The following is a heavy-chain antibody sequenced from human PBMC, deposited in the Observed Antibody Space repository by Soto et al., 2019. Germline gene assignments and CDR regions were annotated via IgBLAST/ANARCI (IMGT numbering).Heavy chain of an antibody. D-gene: IGHD2-15*01. V-gene: IGHV2-5*02. CDR2: IYWDDDK. CDR1: GFQLTTSGLG. CDR3: AHSVLGANDAFDI. Sequence: QITLKESGPTLVKPTQPSTLTCTSPGFQLTTSGLGWAWFHHPQGKALEWLALIYWDDDKRSSPSLKSRLTITKDTSKNQVVLTMTNMDPVDTATYYCAHSVLGANDAFDIWGQGTMVTVSS. J-gene: IGHJ3*02.